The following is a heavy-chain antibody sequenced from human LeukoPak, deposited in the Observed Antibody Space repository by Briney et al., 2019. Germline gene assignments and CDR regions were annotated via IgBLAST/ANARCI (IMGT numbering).Heavy chain of an antibody. CDR2: INPSGGST. CDR1: GYTFTSYY. CDR3: ARDLWVEMAGGGGLGY. J-gene: IGHJ4*02. V-gene: IGHV1-46*01. D-gene: IGHD5-24*01. Sequence: ASVKVSCKASGYTFTSYYMHWVRQAPGQGLEWMGIINPSGGSTSYAQKFQGRVTMTRDTSTSTVYMELSSLRSEDTGVYYCARDLWVEMAGGGGLGYWGQGTLVTVSS.